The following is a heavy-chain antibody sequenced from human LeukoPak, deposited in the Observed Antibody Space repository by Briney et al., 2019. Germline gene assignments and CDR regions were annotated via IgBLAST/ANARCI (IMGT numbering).Heavy chain of an antibody. V-gene: IGHV1-2*06. D-gene: IGHD2-21*02. CDR1: GYTFTSSY. J-gene: IGHJ4*02. Sequence: ASVKVSCKASGYTFTSSYMHWVRQAPGQGLEWMGRINPNSGGTNYAQKFQGRVTMTRDTSISTAYMELSRLRSDDTAVYYCARGACGGDCYATDYFDYWGQGTLVTVSS. CDR3: ARGACGGDCYATDYFDY. CDR2: INPNSGGT.